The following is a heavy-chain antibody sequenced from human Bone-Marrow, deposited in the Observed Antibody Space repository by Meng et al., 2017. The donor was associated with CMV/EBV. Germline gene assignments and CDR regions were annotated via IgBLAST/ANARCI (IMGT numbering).Heavy chain of an antibody. Sequence: GSLRLSCTVSGGSISSSSYYWGWIRQPPGKGLEWIGSIYYSGSTNYNPSLKSRVTISVDTSKNQFSLKLSSVTAADTAVYYCARAAYYYDSSGPYYFDYWGEGTLVTVSS. D-gene: IGHD3-22*01. CDR3: ARAAYYYDSSGPYYFDY. J-gene: IGHJ4*02. CDR1: GGSISSSSYY. CDR2: IYYSGST. V-gene: IGHV4-39*07.